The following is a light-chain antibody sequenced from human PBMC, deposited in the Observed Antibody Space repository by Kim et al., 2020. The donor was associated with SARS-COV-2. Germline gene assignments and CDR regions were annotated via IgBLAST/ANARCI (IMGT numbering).Light chain of an antibody. Sequence: GDRVTITCRASQGSSNYLAWYQQKPGKVPKLLIYAASALQSGVPSRVSGSGSGTDFTLTISSLQPEDVATYYCQKYNSALITFGQGTRLEIK. CDR3: QKYNSALIT. CDR2: AAS. V-gene: IGKV1-27*01. CDR1: QGSSNY. J-gene: IGKJ5*01.